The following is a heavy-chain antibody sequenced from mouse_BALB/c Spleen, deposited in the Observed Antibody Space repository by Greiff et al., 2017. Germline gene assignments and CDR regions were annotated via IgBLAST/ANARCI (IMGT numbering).Heavy chain of an antibody. J-gene: IGHJ4*01. CDR2: IYPGSGST. D-gene: IGHD2-4*01. Sequence: VQLQQPGAELVKPGTSVKLSCKASGYNFTSYWINWVKLRPGQGLEWIGDIYPGSGSTNYNEKFKSKATLTVDTSSSTAYMQLSSLASEDSALYYCARSYDLVDYWGQGTSVTVSS. CDR3: ARSYDLVDY. V-gene: IGHV1-55*01. CDR1: GYNFTSYW.